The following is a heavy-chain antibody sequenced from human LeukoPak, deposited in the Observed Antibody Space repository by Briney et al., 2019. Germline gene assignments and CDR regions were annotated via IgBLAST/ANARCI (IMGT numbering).Heavy chain of an antibody. CDR1: GQTFTSYY. Sequence: ASVKVSCKASGQTFTSYYMHWVRQAPGQGLEWMGIINPSGGSTTYAQKFQGRVTMTRDTSTSTVYMELSSLRSEDTAVYYCAASGGTTVALSYWGQGTLVTVSS. V-gene: IGHV1-46*01. D-gene: IGHD4-23*01. CDR3: AASGGTTVALSY. CDR2: INPSGGST. J-gene: IGHJ4*02.